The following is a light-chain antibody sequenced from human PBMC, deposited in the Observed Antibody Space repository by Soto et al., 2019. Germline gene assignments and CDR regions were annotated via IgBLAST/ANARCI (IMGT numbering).Light chain of an antibody. Sequence: DIVMTQSPDSLAMSLGERATINCKSSQSVLYSSNNKNYLAWYQQKPGQPPKLLIYWASTRESGVPDRFSGSGSGTDFTLTISSLQAEDVAVYYCQQYYRPWTFGQGPKVEIK. CDR3: QQYYRPWT. CDR2: WAS. V-gene: IGKV4-1*01. CDR1: QSVLYSSNNKNY. J-gene: IGKJ1*01.